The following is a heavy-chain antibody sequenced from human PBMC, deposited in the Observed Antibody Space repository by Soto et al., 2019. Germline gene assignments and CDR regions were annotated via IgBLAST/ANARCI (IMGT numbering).Heavy chain of an antibody. V-gene: IGHV1-69*12. CDR2: IIPIFGTA. CDR1: GGTFSSYA. Sequence: QVQLVQSGAEVKKPGSSVKVSCKASGGTFSSYAISWVRQAPGQGLEWMGGIIPIFGTANYAQKFQGRVTITADESXITAYMERSSLRSEDTAVYYCARGYCSGGSCYPEHYWGQGTLVTVSS. J-gene: IGHJ4*02. CDR3: ARGYCSGGSCYPEHY. D-gene: IGHD2-15*01.